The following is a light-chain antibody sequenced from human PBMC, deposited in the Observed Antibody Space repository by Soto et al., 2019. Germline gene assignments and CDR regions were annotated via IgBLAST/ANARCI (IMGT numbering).Light chain of an antibody. J-gene: IGKJ1*01. CDR3: QQSYSSPRT. V-gene: IGKV1-39*01. CDR2: AAS. Sequence: DIQMTQSPSSLSASVGDRVTITCRASQSINSYLNWYLQKPGKAPKLLIYAASSLQSGVPSRFSGSGSGTDFTLTISSLQPEDFATYYCQQSYSSPRTFGQGTKVEIK. CDR1: QSINSY.